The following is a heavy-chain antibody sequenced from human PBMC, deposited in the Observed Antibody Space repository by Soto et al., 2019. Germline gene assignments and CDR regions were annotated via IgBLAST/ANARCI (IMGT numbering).Heavy chain of an antibody. D-gene: IGHD2-15*01. V-gene: IGHV3-9*01. J-gene: IGHJ5*02. CDR2: ISWNSGRI. Sequence: DLEWVSGISWNSGRIVYADSVKGRFTISRDNAKNSLYLQMNSLRAEDTALYYCAKDIGPVSFGWFDPWGQGTLVTVSS. CDR3: AKDIGPVSFGWFDP.